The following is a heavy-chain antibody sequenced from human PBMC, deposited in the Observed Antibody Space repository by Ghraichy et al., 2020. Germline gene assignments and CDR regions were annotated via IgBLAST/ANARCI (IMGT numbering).Heavy chain of an antibody. CDR1: GFTVSTNY. D-gene: IGHD1-26*01. V-gene: IGHV3-53*01. CDR3: ARDREYSGSYYHYYYYMDV. CDR2: IYSGGST. J-gene: IGHJ6*03. Sequence: GGSLRLSCAASGFTVSTNYMSWVRQAPGKGLECVSLIYSGGSTYYADSVKGRFTISRDDSKNTLYLQMNSLRAEDTAVYYCARDREYSGSYYHYYYYMDVWGKGTTVTVSS.